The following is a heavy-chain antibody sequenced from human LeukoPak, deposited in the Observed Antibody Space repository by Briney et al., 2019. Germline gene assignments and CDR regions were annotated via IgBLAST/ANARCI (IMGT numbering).Heavy chain of an antibody. J-gene: IGHJ4*02. D-gene: IGHD2-2*01. CDR3: ARGPHQHWPLGQF. CDR2: INHSGNT. CDR1: GGSFSGYY. Sequence: SETLSLTCAVYGGSFSGYYWSWLRQPPGKGLEWIGEINHSGNTNYNPSLKSRVTISVDTSKNQFSLNLSSVTAADTAVYYCARGPHQHWPLGQFWGQGSLVTVSS. V-gene: IGHV4-34*01.